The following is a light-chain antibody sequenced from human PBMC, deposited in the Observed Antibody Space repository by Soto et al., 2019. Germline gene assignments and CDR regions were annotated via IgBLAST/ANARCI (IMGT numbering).Light chain of an antibody. Sequence: QSVLTQPACVSVSPGQSITISCTGTSSDVGAYKYVSWYQQYPGKAPKLMIYEVNNRPSGVSNRFSGSKSGNTASLTISGLQAEDEADYYCSSYTGSRTLVFGTGTKVTVL. J-gene: IGLJ1*01. CDR2: EVN. V-gene: IGLV2-14*01. CDR3: SSYTGSRTLV. CDR1: SSDVGAYKY.